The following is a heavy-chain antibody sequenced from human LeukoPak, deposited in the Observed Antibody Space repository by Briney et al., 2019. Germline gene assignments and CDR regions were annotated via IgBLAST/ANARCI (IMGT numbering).Heavy chain of an antibody. V-gene: IGHV3-15*01. D-gene: IGHD3-10*01. CDR1: GFTFTNAW. CDR2: VKSKTDGGTT. J-gene: IGHJ4*02. Sequence: GGSLRLSCAASGFTFTNAWMSWVRQAPGRGLEWVGLVKSKTDGGTTVYAAPVKGRFTISKDDSKNTVYLQMNSLKAEDTALYYCATGYGSGNACDYWGQGTLVTVSS. CDR3: ATGYGSGNACDY.